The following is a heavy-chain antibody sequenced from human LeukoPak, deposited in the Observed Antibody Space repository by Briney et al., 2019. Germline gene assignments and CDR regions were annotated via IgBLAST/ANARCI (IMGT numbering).Heavy chain of an antibody. D-gene: IGHD3-3*01. CDR2: ISPGGNT. CDR3: AKGVVWEPYYFDY. V-gene: IGHV4-30-2*01. CDR1: GGSISSTNYY. Sequence: PSETLSLTCTVSGGSISSTNYYWNWIRQPPGKGLDWIVYISPGGNTYYTPSLKSRVTISLDRSKTQFSLNVKSVTAADTAVYFCAKGVVWEPYYFDYWGQGTLVTVSS. J-gene: IGHJ4*02.